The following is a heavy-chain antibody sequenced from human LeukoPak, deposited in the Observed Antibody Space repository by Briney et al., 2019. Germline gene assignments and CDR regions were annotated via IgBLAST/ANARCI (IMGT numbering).Heavy chain of an antibody. D-gene: IGHD3-3*01. CDR3: AKGPTQVLRFLRDGKTYYMDV. Sequence: GGSLRLSCAASGFTFSNYGMHWVRQAPGRGLECVAVIWYDGKHQYYADSVKGRFNISRDNPKNMLYLQMNSLRVEDTAVYYCAKGPTQVLRFLRDGKTYYMDVWGKGTSVLVSS. CDR1: GFTFSNYG. V-gene: IGHV3-33*06. J-gene: IGHJ6*03. CDR2: IWYDGKHQ.